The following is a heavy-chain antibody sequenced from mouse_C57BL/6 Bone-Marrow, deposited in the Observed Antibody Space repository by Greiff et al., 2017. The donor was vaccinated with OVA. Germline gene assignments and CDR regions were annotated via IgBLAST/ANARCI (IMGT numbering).Heavy chain of an antibody. D-gene: IGHD1-1*01. CDR2: IYPRSGNT. CDR3: ARIYYYDSSYGYFDY. V-gene: IGHV1-81*01. Sequence: VQLQQSGPELARPGSSVKVSCQASRYTFPSYGISCVKQSTGQGLEWIGEIYPRSGNTYYNEKFKGKATLTADKSSSTAYMELRSLTSEDSAVYFCARIYYYDSSYGYFDYWGQGTTLTVSS. CDR1: RYTFPSYG. J-gene: IGHJ2*01.